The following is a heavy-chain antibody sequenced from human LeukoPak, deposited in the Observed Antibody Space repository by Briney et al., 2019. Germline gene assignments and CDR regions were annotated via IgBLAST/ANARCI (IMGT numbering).Heavy chain of an antibody. J-gene: IGHJ4*02. D-gene: IGHD6-19*01. CDR1: GFTFSRFA. V-gene: IGHV3-30*18. CDR3: AKEGSSGWYGDY. Sequence: GGSLRLSRAASGFTFSRFAMHWVRQAPGKGLEWITLISYDGSNKYYADSVKGRFTISRDNSKNTLYLQMNSLRAEDTAVYYCAKEGSSGWYGDYWGQGTLVTVSS. CDR2: ISYDGSNK.